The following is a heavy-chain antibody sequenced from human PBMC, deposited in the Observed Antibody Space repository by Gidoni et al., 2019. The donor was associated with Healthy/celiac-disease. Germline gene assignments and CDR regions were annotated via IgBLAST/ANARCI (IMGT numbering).Heavy chain of an antibody. CDR1: GYSFTSYW. V-gene: IGHV5-51*01. CDR3: ARHYYYYDSSGYFLDY. D-gene: IGHD3-22*01. CDR2: IYPGDSDT. J-gene: IGHJ4*02. Sequence: EVQLVQSGAEVKKPGESLKISCKGSGYSFTSYWIGWVRQMPGKGLEWMGIIYPGDSDTRYSPSFQGQVTISADKSISTAYLQWSSLKASDTAMYYCARHYYYYDSSGYFLDYWGQGTLVTVSS.